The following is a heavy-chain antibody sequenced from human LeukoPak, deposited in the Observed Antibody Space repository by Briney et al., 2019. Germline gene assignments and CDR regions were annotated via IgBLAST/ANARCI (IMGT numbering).Heavy chain of an antibody. Sequence: GGSLRLSCAASGFTFSSYAMSWVRQAPGKGLEWVSAISGSGGSTYYADSVKGRFTISRDNSKNTLYLQMNSLRAEDTAVYCCAKVDILTGYFTPREAYYFDYWGQGTLVTVPS. D-gene: IGHD3-9*01. J-gene: IGHJ4*02. CDR1: GFTFSSYA. CDR3: AKVDILTGYFTPREAYYFDY. CDR2: ISGSGGST. V-gene: IGHV3-23*01.